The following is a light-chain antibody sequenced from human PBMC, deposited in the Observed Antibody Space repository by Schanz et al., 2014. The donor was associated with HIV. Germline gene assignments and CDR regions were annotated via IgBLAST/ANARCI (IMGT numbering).Light chain of an antibody. Sequence: EIVMTQSPATLYVSPGEGATLSCRASQSISNNLAWYQHKPGQAPRLLIYGAFTRATGIPVRFSGRGSGTESTLTISGLQSEDFALYYCQQYSDWPPSTFGQGTKVEIK. CDR3: QQYSDWPPST. CDR2: GAF. V-gene: IGKV3-15*01. CDR1: QSISNN. J-gene: IGKJ2*01.